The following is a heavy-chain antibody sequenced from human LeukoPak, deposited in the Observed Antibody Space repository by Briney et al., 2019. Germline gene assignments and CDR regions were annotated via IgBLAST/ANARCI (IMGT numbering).Heavy chain of an antibody. Sequence: GGSLRLSCAASGFTFRSYAMGWVRKAQGKGWEWVSAISGSGGSTNYADSVKGRFTISRDNSKNTLYLQMNSLRAEDTAVYYCAKPAWTFDYWGQGTLVTVSS. CDR2: ISGSGGST. J-gene: IGHJ4*02. CDR3: AKPAWTFDY. D-gene: IGHD3/OR15-3a*01. CDR1: GFTFRSYA. V-gene: IGHV3-23*01.